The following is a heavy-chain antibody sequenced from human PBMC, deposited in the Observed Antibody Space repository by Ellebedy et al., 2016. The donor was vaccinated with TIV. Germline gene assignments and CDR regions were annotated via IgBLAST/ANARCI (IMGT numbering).Heavy chain of an antibody. CDR1: GGSVSSGDYY. CDR2: IYSSATT. Sequence: SETLSLXYNVSGGSVSSGDYYWSWIRQPPGKGLEWLGYIYSSATTYYNPSLESRVTISIDTSKSQFSLNLSSVTAADTAVYYCARDAYYYDTSGYNQLDFWGQGTLVTVSS. J-gene: IGHJ4*02. V-gene: IGHV4-30-4*01. D-gene: IGHD3-22*01. CDR3: ARDAYYYDTSGYNQLDF.